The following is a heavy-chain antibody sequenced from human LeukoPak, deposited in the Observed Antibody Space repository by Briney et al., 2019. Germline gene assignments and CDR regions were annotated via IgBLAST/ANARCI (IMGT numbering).Heavy chain of an antibody. D-gene: IGHD3-10*01. J-gene: IGHJ5*02. V-gene: IGHV4-59*01. Sequence: SETLSLTCTVSGGSISSYYWSWIRQPPGKGLEWIGYIYYSWSTNYNPSLKSRVTISVDTSKNQFSPKLSSVTAADTAVYYCARYGSGSYYSNLYNWFDPWGQGTLVTVSS. CDR3: ARYGSGSYYSNLYNWFDP. CDR1: GGSISSYY. CDR2: IYYSWST.